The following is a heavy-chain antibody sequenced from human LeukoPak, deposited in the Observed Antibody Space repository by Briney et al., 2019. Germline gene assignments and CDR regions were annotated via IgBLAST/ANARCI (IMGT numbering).Heavy chain of an antibody. V-gene: IGHV3-7*01. CDR3: MGIDAAGTSSFAD. CDR1: GVPFGSYW. Sequence: GGTLRLTCTASGVPFGSYWMNWIRQAPGKGLEWVGNINDDGTENYYIDSVKGRIIISRDNSKNSLFLQVNSVRAEDTAIYYGMGIDAAGTSSFADWGRGTLVTVSS. J-gene: IGHJ4*02. D-gene: IGHD6-13*01. CDR2: INDDGTEN.